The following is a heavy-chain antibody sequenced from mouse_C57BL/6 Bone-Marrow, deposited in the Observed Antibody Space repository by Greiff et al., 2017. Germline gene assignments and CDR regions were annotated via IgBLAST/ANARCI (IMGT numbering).Heavy chain of an antibody. Sequence: EVQLQQSGPELVKPGASVKISCKASGYSFTGYYMNWVKQSPEQSLEWIGEINPSTGGTTYNQKFKAKATLTVDKSSSTAYMQLKSLTSEDAAVYYCERWGDYWGQGTSLTVSS. J-gene: IGHJ2*02. CDR1: GYSFTGYY. CDR3: ERWGDY. V-gene: IGHV1-42*01. CDR2: INPSTGGT.